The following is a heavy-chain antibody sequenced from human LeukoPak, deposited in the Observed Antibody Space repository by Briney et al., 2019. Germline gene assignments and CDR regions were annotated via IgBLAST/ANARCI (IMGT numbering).Heavy chain of an antibody. CDR2: INPNSGGT. D-gene: IGHD3-22*01. Sequence: ASVKVSCKASGYTFTGYYMHWVRQAPGQGLEWMGWINPNSGGTNYAQKFQGRVTMTRDTSISTAYMELGRLRSDDTAVYYCARDDHYDSSGSPSYWGQGTLVTVSS. V-gene: IGHV1-2*02. J-gene: IGHJ4*02. CDR3: ARDDHYDSSGSPSY. CDR1: GYTFTGYY.